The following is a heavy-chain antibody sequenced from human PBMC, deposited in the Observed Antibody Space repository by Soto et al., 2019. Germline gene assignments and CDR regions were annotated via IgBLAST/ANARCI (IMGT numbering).Heavy chain of an antibody. J-gene: IGHJ5*02. V-gene: IGHV3-21*01. Sequence: EVQLVESGGGLVKPGGSLRLSCAASGFTFSNYIMNWVRQAPGKGLEWVSSISSNSNYIYYPDSVKGRFAISRDNAKNSLYLQMNSLGVEDTAVYYCARDRAAAGGGGFDPWGQGTLVTVSS. D-gene: IGHD6-13*01. CDR3: ARDRAAAGGGGFDP. CDR2: ISSNSNYI. CDR1: GFTFSNYI.